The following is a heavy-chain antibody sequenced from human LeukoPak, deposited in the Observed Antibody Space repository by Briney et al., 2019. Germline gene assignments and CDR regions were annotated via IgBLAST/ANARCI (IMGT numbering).Heavy chain of an antibody. V-gene: IGHV4-30-4*01. D-gene: IGHD2-2*01. CDR3: ARDAVVPAAISSYGMDV. CDR2: IYYSGST. CDR1: GGSFSGYY. J-gene: IGHJ6*02. Sequence: SETLSLTCAVYGGSFSGYYWSWIRQPPGKGLEWIGYIYYSGSTYYNPSLKSRVTISVDTSKNQFSLKPSSVTAADTAVYYCARDAVVPAAISSYGMDVWGQGTTVTVSS.